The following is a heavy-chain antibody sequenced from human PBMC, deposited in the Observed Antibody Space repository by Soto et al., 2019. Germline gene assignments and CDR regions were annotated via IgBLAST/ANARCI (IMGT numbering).Heavy chain of an antibody. D-gene: IGHD6-19*01. J-gene: IGHJ4*02. Sequence: EVQLLESGGGLVQPGGSLRPSCAPSGFSFSSYALNWVRQAPGRGLEWVSVISGSGGSTYYADSVKGRFTISRDNSKNTLYLQMISLRAEDTAVYYCASRSSGWYFDYWGQGTLVTVSS. V-gene: IGHV3-23*01. CDR2: ISGSGGST. CDR1: GFSFSSYA. CDR3: ASRSSGWYFDY.